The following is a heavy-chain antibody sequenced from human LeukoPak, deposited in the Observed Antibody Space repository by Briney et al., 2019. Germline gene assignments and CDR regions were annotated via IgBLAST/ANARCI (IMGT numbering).Heavy chain of an antibody. CDR1: GFTFSSYA. CDR2: ISYDGSNK. J-gene: IGHJ4*02. CDR3: ARDLLGDS. V-gene: IGHV3-30*04. Sequence: PGGSLRLSCAASGFTFSSYAMHWVRQAPGKGLEWVAVISYDGSNKYYADSVKGRFTISRDNSKNTLYLQMNTLRAEDTAVYYCARDLLGDSWGQGTLVTVSS.